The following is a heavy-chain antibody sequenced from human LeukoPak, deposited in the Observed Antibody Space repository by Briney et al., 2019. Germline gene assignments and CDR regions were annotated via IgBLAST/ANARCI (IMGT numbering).Heavy chain of an antibody. Sequence: GGSLRLSCAASGFTFSSYWMSWVRQAPGKGLEWVANIKQDGSEKYYVDSVKGRFTISRDNAKNSLYLQMNSLRAEDTAVYYCARGDCSSTSCYPTGLDYWGQGTLVTVSS. CDR1: GFTFSSYW. CDR3: ARGDCSSTSCYPTGLDY. D-gene: IGHD2-2*01. V-gene: IGHV3-7*01. J-gene: IGHJ4*02. CDR2: IKQDGSEK.